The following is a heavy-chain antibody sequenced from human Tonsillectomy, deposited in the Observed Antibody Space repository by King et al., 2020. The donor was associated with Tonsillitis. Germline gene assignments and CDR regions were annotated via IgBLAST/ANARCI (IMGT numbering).Heavy chain of an antibody. D-gene: IGHD3-22*01. J-gene: IGHJ5*02. V-gene: IGHV4-39*07. CDR3: ASLIPPRPHDSSGYYYNNWFDP. Sequence: LQLQESGPGLVKPSETLSLTCTVSGGSISSSSYYWGWIRQPPGKGLEWIGSIYYSGSTYYNPSLKSRVTISVDTSKNQFSLKLSSVTAAATAVYYCASLIPPRPHDSSGYYYNNWFDPWGQGTLVTVSS. CDR1: GGSISSSSYY. CDR2: IYYSGST.